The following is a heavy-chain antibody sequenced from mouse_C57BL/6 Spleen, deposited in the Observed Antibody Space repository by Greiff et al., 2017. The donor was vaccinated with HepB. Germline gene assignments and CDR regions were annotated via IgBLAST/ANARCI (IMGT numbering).Heavy chain of an antibody. D-gene: IGHD1-1*01. V-gene: IGHV1-50*01. J-gene: IGHJ4*01. CDR2: IDPSDSYT. CDR1: GYTFTSYW. Sequence: QVQLQQPGAELVKPGASVKLSCKASGYTFTSYWMQWVKQRPGQGLEWIGEIDPSDSYTNYNQKFKGKATLTVDTSSSTAYMQLSSLTSEDSAVYYCARDYGRSEDYYAMDYWGQGTSVTVSS. CDR3: ARDYGRSEDYYAMDY.